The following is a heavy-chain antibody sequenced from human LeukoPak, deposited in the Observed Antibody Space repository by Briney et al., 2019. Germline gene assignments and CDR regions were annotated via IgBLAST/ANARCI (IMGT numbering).Heavy chain of an antibody. J-gene: IGHJ5*02. Sequence: ISWVGQAPGQGREXMGGIIPIFGTANYAQKFQGRVTITADESTSTDYMELSSLRSEDTAVYYCARVITIFGVVNPRWYWFDPWGQGTLVTVSS. CDR2: IIPIFGTA. CDR3: ARVITIFGVVNPRWYWFDP. D-gene: IGHD3-3*01. V-gene: IGHV1-69*01.